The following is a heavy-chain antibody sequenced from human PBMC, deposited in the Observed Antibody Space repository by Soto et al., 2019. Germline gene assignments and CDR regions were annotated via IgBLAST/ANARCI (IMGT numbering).Heavy chain of an antibody. CDR2: TYYRSKWYN. CDR3: ARDVGYCSSTSCYGGVNYYYYYMDV. J-gene: IGHJ6*03. CDR1: GDSVSSNSAA. V-gene: IGHV6-1*01. D-gene: IGHD2-2*01. Sequence: SQTLSLTCAISGDSVSSNSAAWNWIRQSPSRGLEWLGRTYYRSKWYNDYAVSVKSRITINPDTSKNQFSLQLNSVTPEDTAVYYCARDVGYCSSTSCYGGVNYYYYYMDVWGKGTTVTVSS.